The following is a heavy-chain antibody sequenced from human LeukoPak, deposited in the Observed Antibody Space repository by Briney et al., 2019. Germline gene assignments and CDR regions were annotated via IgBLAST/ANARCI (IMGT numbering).Heavy chain of an antibody. D-gene: IGHD2-2*01. J-gene: IGHJ2*01. Sequence: SETLSLTCTLSGXSISSRSYYWGWIRQPPGKGLEWIGTIHYRGSTFYNPSLKSRVTISVDTSKIQFSLKLSSVTASDTAVYYCASLGGYCSSVSCYQYFDLWGRGTLVTVSS. CDR1: GXSISSRSYY. V-gene: IGHV4-39*01. CDR2: IHYRGST. CDR3: ASLGGYCSSVSCYQYFDL.